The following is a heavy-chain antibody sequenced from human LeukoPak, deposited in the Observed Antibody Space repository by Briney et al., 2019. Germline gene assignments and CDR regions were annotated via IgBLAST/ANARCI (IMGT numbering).Heavy chain of an antibody. J-gene: IGHJ5*02. CDR3: AKKNRIAVAGTWFDP. Sequence: PGGSLRLSCAASGFTFSSYAMSWVRQASGKGLEWVSAISGSGGSTYYADSVKGRFTISRDNSKNTLYLQMNSLRAEDTAVYYCAKKNRIAVAGTWFDPWGQGTLVTVSS. CDR1: GFTFSSYA. D-gene: IGHD6-19*01. V-gene: IGHV3-23*01. CDR2: ISGSGGST.